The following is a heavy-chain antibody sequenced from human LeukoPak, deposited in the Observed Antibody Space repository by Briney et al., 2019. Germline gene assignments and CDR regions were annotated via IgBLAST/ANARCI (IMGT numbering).Heavy chain of an antibody. V-gene: IGHV1-8*03. CDR2: MNPNSGNT. J-gene: IGHJ4*02. D-gene: IGHD6-6*01. Sequence: ASVKVSCKASGYTFTSYDINWVRQATGQGLEWMGWMNPNSGNTGYAQKFQGRVTITRNTSISTAYMELSSLRSEDTDVYYCARGPMYNSSPLGYWGQGTLVTVSS. CDR1: GYTFTSYD. CDR3: ARGPMYNSSPLGY.